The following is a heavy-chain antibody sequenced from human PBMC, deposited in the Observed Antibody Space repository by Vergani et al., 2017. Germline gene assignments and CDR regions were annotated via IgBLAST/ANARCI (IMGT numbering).Heavy chain of an antibody. V-gene: IGHV1-69*01. D-gene: IGHD3-22*01. Sequence: VQLVQSGAEVKKPGSSVKVSCKASGGTFSSYAISWVRQAPGQGLEWMGGIIPIFGTANYAQKFQGRVTITADESTSTAYMELSSLRSEDTAVYYCARAWAPYYYDSSDYYYPEYLQHWGQGTLVTVSS. CDR3: ARAWAPYYYDSSDYYYPEYLQH. CDR1: GGTFSSYA. CDR2: IIPIFGTA. J-gene: IGHJ1*01.